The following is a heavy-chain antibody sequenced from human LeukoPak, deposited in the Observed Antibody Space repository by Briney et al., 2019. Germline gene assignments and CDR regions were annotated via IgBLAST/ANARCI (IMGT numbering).Heavy chain of an antibody. V-gene: IGHV1-8*01. CDR3: ARVSPTYYYDSSGYTDAFDI. CDR1: GYTFTSYD. Sequence: GASVKVSCKASGYTFTSYDINWVRQATGQGLEWMGWMNPNSGNTGYVQKFQGRVTMTRNTSISTAYMELSSLRSEDTAVYYCARVSPTYYYDSSGYTDAFDIWGQGTMVTVSS. D-gene: IGHD3-22*01. CDR2: MNPNSGNT. J-gene: IGHJ3*02.